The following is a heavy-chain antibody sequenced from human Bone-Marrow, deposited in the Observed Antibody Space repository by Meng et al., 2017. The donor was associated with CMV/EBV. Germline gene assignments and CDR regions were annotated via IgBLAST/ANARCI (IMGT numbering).Heavy chain of an antibody. D-gene: IGHD1-26*01. J-gene: IGHJ4*02. CDR2: VYYSGST. CDR3: ARLANSGYSNY. Sequence: SETLSLTCTVSGGSISGYYWSWIRQPPGKGLEWIGYVYYSGSTNYNPSLKSRVTMSVDTSKNQFSLKLSSVTAADTAVYYCARLANSGYSNYWGQGTLVTVSS. CDR1: GGSISGYY. V-gene: IGHV4-59*01.